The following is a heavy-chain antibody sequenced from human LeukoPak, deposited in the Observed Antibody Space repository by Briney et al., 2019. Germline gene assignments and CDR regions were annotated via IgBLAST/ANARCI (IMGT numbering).Heavy chain of an antibody. V-gene: IGHV3-7*01. D-gene: IGHD6-13*01. Sequence: GGSLRLSCAASGFTFSSYWMSWVRQAPGKGVEWVANIKQDGSEKYYVDSVKGRFTISRDNAKNSLYLQMNSLRDEDTAVYYCARVDSSSWYFSYGMDVWGQGTTVTVSS. CDR3: ARVDSSSWYFSYGMDV. J-gene: IGHJ6*02. CDR1: GFTFSSYW. CDR2: IKQDGSEK.